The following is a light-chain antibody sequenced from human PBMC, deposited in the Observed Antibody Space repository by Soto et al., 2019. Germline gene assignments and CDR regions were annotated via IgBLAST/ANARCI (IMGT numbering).Light chain of an antibody. CDR2: DTD. CDR1: TSNIGHNY. J-gene: IGLJ2*01. CDR3: ATWDTSLTNVV. Sequence: QSALTQPPSVSAAPGQTVTISCSGSTSNIGHNYVSWYQHLPGTAPKLLIFDTDKRPSGIPDRFSASKSGTSATLAITGLQTGDEADYYCATWDTSLTNVVFGGGTKVTVL. V-gene: IGLV1-51*01.